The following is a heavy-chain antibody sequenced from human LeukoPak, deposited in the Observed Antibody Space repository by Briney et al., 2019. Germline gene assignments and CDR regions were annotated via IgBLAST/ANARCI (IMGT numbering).Heavy chain of an antibody. CDR1: GSSISSSYY. V-gene: IGHV4-38-2*02. J-gene: IGHJ4*02. CDR2: ISHSGST. D-gene: IGHD5-24*01. Sequence: SETLSLTCTVSGSSISSSYYGAWIRPPPGKGQEWIATISHSGSTYYNPSLKSRVTISADTSQNQHSLRLNSVTVADTAVYYCARVNTVMATFDYWGQGTPVAVSS. CDR3: ARVNTVMATFDY.